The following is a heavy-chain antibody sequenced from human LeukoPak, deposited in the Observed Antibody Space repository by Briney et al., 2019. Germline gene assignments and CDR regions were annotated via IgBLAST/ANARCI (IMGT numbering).Heavy chain of an antibody. CDR3: ARLRYFDWLKEVYYFDY. J-gene: IGHJ4*02. CDR2: IYYSGST. V-gene: IGHV4-31*03. CDR1: GGSISSGGYY. Sequence: SETLSLTCTVSGGSISSGGYYWSWIRQHPGKGLEWIGYIYYSGSTYYNPSLKSRVTISVDTSKNQFSLKLSSVTAADTAVYYCARLRYFDWLKEVYYFDYWGQGTLVTVSS. D-gene: IGHD3-9*01.